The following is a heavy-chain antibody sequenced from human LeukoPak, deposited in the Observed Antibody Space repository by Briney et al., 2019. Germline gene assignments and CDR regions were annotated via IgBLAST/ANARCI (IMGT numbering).Heavy chain of an antibody. D-gene: IGHD1-7*01. J-gene: IGHJ4*02. CDR2: IKSNSGGT. CDR1: GYSFIGYY. Sequence: ASVKVSCKASGYSFIGYYMHWVRQAPGQGLEWMGWIKSNSGGTHYAQKFQGRVTMTRDTSITAAYMELSRLTSDDTAVYYCARDQGGTIDYWGQGTLVTVSS. V-gene: IGHV1-2*02. CDR3: ARDQGGTIDY.